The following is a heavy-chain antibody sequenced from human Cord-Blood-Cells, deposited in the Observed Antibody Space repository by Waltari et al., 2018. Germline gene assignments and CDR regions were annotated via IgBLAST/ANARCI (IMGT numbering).Heavy chain of an antibody. J-gene: IGHJ4*02. CDR3: ARGGDGAGY. V-gene: IGHV1-2*02. Sequence: QVQLVQSGAEVKKPGASVKVTWTASGYPFTGYYMHWVRPAPGQGLEWMGWINPNSCGTNYAQKFQGRVTMTRDTSISTAYMELSRLRSDDTAGYYCARGGDGAGYWGQGTLVTVSS. CDR2: INPNSCGT. D-gene: IGHD7-27*01. CDR1: GYPFTGYY.